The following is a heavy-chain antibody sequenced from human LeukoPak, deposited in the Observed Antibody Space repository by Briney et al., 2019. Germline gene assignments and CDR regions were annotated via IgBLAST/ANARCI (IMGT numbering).Heavy chain of an antibody. Sequence: ASVKVSCKASGYTFTGYYMHWERRAPGQGLEWMGWINPNSGGTNYAQKFQGRATMTRDTSISTAYMELSRLRSDDTAVYYCARDPRGYSSSWGQGTLVTVSS. D-gene: IGHD6-13*01. J-gene: IGHJ4*02. CDR2: INPNSGGT. CDR3: ARDPRGYSSS. CDR1: GYTFTGYY. V-gene: IGHV1-2*02.